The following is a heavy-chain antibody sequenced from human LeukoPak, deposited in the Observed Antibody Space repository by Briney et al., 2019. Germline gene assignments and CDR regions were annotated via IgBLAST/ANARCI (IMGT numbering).Heavy chain of an antibody. CDR3: AKKATVTPYYYYYMDV. CDR1: GFTFSSYG. D-gene: IGHD4-11*01. V-gene: IGHV3-30*02. Sequence: PGGSLRLSCAASGFTFSSYGMHWVRQAPGEGLEWVAFIRYDGSNKYYADSVKGRFTISRDNSKNALYLQMNSLRAEDTAVYYCAKKATVTPYYYYYMDVWGKGTTVTVSS. J-gene: IGHJ6*03. CDR2: IRYDGSNK.